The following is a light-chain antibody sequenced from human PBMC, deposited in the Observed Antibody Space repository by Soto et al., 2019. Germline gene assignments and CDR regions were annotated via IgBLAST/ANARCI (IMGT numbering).Light chain of an antibody. J-gene: IGLJ1*01. CDR1: KLGEKY. Sequence: SYELTQPPSVSVSPGQTASITCSGDKLGEKYACWYQQKPGQPPVLVIYQDTKRPSGIPERFSGSTSGNTATLTISGTQAIDDDDYYYQAWDYSTAYYVFGPGTKVTVL. V-gene: IGLV3-1*01. CDR2: QDT. CDR3: QAWDYSTAYYV.